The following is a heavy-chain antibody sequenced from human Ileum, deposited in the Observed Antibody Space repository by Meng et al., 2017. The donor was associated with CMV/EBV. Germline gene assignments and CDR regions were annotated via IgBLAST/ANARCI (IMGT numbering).Heavy chain of an antibody. V-gene: IGHV4-39*07. CDR2: MYFSGIA. CDR3: ARDLTNKWFYY. D-gene: IGHD1-26*01. J-gene: IGHJ4*02. CDR1: GDPIRSGSHS. Sequence: QRQLQESGPGLVKPAETLSLTCTASGDPIRSGSHSWAWFRQPPGKRLEWIGSMYFSGIADYNPSLKSRVTISLHATQKQFSLRLTSVTAADSAVYFCARDLTNKWFYYWGQGTLVTVSS.